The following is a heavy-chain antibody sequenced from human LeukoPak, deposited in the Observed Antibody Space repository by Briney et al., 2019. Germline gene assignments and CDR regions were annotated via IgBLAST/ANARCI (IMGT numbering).Heavy chain of an antibody. J-gene: IGHJ3*02. D-gene: IGHD2-21*02. V-gene: IGHV3-53*01. CDR3: ARYCGGDCSPGAFDI. Sequence: PGGSLRLSCAASGFTVSSNYMSWVRQAPGKGLEWVSVIYSGGSTYYADSVKGRFTISRDNSKNTLYLQMNSLRAEDTAVYYCARYCGGDCSPGAFDIWGQGTMVTVSS. CDR2: IYSGGST. CDR1: GFTVSSNY.